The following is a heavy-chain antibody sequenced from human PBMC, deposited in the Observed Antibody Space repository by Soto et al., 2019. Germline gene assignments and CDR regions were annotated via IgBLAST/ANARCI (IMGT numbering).Heavy chain of an antibody. V-gene: IGHV4-39*01. CDR2: IYYSGRT. CDR3: ARQRTTVVTKAYFDH. D-gene: IGHD2-21*02. Sequence: SETLSLTCIVSGESISSSSYYWGWIRQPPGKGLEWIGSIYYSGRTYYNPSFKSRVTISIDTSKNQFSLKLSSVTATDTAVYYCARQRTTVVTKAYFDHWGQGALVTVS. J-gene: IGHJ4*02. CDR1: GESISSSSYY.